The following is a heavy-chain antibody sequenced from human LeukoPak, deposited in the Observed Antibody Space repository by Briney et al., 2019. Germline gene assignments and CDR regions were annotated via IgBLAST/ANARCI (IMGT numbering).Heavy chain of an antibody. J-gene: IGHJ4*02. V-gene: IGHV3-48*03. CDR2: VSLSGTTN. CDR3: ARGGDWNYSAFDY. CDR1: GFTFSRYE. D-gene: IGHD1-7*01. Sequence: GGSLRLSCAASGFTFSRYEMNWVRQAPGKGLEWVSHVSLSGTTNYYADSVKGRFTISRDNAKNSLYLQVNSLRAEDAAVYYCARGGDWNYSAFDYWGQGTLVTVSS.